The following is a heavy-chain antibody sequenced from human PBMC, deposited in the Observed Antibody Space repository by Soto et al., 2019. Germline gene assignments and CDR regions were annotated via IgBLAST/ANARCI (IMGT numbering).Heavy chain of an antibody. V-gene: IGHV4-34*12. J-gene: IGHJ4*02. Sequence: QVQLQQWGAGLLKPSETRSLTCAVYGGSFSGYFWSWIRQPPGKGLEWIGEIFHGGSTNYSPSLKSRVTISVDTSKNQFSLELSSVTAADTAVYYCARPHYDSNTFYYFFDYWGQGTLVTVSS. CDR3: ARPHYDSNTFYYFFDY. CDR2: IFHGGST. D-gene: IGHD3-22*01. CDR1: GGSFSGYF.